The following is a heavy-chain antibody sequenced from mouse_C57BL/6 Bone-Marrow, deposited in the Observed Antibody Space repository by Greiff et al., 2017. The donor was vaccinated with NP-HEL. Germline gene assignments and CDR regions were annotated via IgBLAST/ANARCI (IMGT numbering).Heavy chain of an antibody. CDR3: ARQGGLAWFAY. J-gene: IGHJ3*01. V-gene: IGHV5-6*01. CDR1: GFTFSSYG. Sequence: EVKLLESGGDLVKPGGSLKLSCAASGFTFSSYGMSWVRQTPDKRLEWVATISSGGSYTYYPDSVKGRFTISRDNAKNTLYLQMSSLKSEDTAMYYCARQGGLAWFAYWGQGTLVTVSA. CDR2: ISSGGSYT.